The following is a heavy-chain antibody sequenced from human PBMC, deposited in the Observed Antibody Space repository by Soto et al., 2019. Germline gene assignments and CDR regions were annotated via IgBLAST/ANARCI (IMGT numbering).Heavy chain of an antibody. CDR1: GFSFSYYA. D-gene: IGHD3-22*01. CDR2: ISGIRDYI. V-gene: IGHV3-21*06. Sequence: GGSLRLSCAASGFSFSYYALHWVRRAPGKGLEWVSSISGIRDYIRYADSVKGRFTISRDNAKTSLYLQMNSLTAEDTAVYYCAREGFHNYNEYYFDYWGQGTLVTVSS. CDR3: AREGFHNYNEYYFDY. J-gene: IGHJ4*02.